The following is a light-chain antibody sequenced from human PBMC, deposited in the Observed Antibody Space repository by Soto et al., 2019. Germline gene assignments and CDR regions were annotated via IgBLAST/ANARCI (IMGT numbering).Light chain of an antibody. J-gene: IGLJ2*01. CDR1: SSNIGSNY. Sequence: QLVLTQPPSASGTPGQRVTISCSGSSSNIGSNYVYWYQQLPGTAPKLLIYRNNQRPSGVPDRFSGSKSGTSASQAISGLRSEDEADYYCAAWDDSLSGVVFGGGTKLTVL. CDR2: RNN. V-gene: IGLV1-47*01. CDR3: AAWDDSLSGVV.